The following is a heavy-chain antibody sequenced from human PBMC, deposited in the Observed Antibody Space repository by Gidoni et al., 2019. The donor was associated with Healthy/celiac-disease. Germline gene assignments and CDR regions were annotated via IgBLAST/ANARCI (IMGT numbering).Heavy chain of an antibody. Sequence: EVQLLESGGGLVQPGGSLRLSCAASGFTFRSYAMSWVRQAPGKGLEWVSAISGSGGSTYYADSVKGRFTISRDNSKNTLYLQMNSLRAEDTAVYYCANSHGYYDILTGYYGYWGQGTLVTVSS. D-gene: IGHD3-9*01. J-gene: IGHJ4*02. CDR3: ANSHGYYDILTGYYGY. CDR2: ISGSGGST. CDR1: GFTFRSYA. V-gene: IGHV3-23*01.